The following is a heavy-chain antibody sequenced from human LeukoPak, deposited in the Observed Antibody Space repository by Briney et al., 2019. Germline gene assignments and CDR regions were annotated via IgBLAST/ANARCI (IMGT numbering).Heavy chain of an antibody. CDR3: ARGMATGGRLDY. J-gene: IGHJ4*02. CDR1: GFTFDDYA. Sequence: GRSLRLSCAASGFTFDDYAMHWVRQDPGKGLEWVSGISWNSGSIGYADSVKGRFTISRDNAKNSLFLQMNSLRAEDMALYYCARGMATGGRLDYWGQGTLVTVSS. CDR2: ISWNSGSI. D-gene: IGHD5-24*01. V-gene: IGHV3-9*03.